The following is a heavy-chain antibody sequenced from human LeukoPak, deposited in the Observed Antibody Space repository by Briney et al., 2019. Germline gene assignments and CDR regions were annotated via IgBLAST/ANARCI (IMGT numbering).Heavy chain of an antibody. Sequence: SVKVSCKASGFTFTSSAMQWVRQARGQRLEWIGWIVVGSGNTNYAQKFQERVTIPRDMSTSTAYMELSSLRSEDTAVYYCAADDWGSYRLSPWGQGTLVTVSS. CDR2: IVVGSGNT. V-gene: IGHV1-58*02. D-gene: IGHD3-16*02. CDR3: AADDWGSYRLSP. CDR1: GFTFTSSA. J-gene: IGHJ5*02.